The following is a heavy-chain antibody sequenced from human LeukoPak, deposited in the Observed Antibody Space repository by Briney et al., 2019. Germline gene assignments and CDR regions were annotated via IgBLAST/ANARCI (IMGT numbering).Heavy chain of an antibody. CDR3: ARDAADYSSSWYPDY. CDR1: GGTFSSYA. D-gene: IGHD6-13*01. CDR2: ITPIFGTA. V-gene: IGHV1-69*05. J-gene: IGHJ4*02. Sequence: SVKVSCKASGGTFSSYAISWVRQAPGQGLEWMGGITPIFGTASYAQKFQGRVTITTDESTSTAYMELSSLRSDDTAVYYCARDAADYSSSWYPDYWGQGTLVTVSS.